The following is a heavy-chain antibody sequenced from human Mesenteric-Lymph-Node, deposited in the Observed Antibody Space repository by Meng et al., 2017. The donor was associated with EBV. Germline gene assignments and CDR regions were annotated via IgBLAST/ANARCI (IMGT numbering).Heavy chain of an antibody. V-gene: IGHV4-59*01. D-gene: IGHD3-10*01. Sequence: HVQLKESGPGLVKPSETLSLTCTVSGDSITNYYWNWIRQPPGKGLDWIGYIYYSGTTNYNPSLKSRVTISVDTSKNQFSLRLNSLTAADTAVYYCARDTSGGYNWFDPWGQGTLVTVSS. CDR2: IYYSGTT. CDR1: GDSITNYY. CDR3: ARDTSGGYNWFDP. J-gene: IGHJ5*02.